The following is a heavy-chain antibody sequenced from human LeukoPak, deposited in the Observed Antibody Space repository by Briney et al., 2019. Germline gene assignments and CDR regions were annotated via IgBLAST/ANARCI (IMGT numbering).Heavy chain of an antibody. CDR2: IIPILGIA. V-gene: IGHV1-69*04. J-gene: IGHJ6*02. D-gene: IGHD2-2*01. CDR3: ARDVPYYGMDV. CDR1: GGTFSSYA. Sequence: GASVKVSCKASGGTFSSYAISWVRQAPGQGLEWMGRIIPILGIANYAQKFQGRVTITADKSTSTAYMELSSLRSEDTAVYYCARDVPYYGMDVWGQGTTVTVSS.